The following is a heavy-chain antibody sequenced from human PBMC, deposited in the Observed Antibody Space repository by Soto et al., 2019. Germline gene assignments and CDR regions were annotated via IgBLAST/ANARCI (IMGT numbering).Heavy chain of an antibody. CDR3: AGHGGQWLNWFDP. CDR1: GFIFNNYW. J-gene: IGHJ5*02. V-gene: IGHV3-74*01. CDR2: IQSDGSSI. Sequence: GGSLRLSCAASGFIFNNYWMHWVRQVPGKGLMWVSRIQSDGSSIDYADSVKGRFTISRDNAKNSLYLQMNSLRAEDTAVYYCAGHGGQWLNWFDPWGQGILVTVSS. D-gene: IGHD6-19*01.